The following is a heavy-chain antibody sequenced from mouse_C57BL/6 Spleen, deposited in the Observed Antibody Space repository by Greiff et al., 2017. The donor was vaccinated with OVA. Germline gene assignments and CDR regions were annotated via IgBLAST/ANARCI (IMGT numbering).Heavy chain of an antibody. CDR1: GFNIKDYY. Sequence: VQLQQSGAELVRPGASVKLSCTASGFNIKDYYMHWVKQRPEQGLEWIGRIDPEDGDTEYAPKFQGKATMTADTSSNTAYLQLSSLTSEDTAVYYCTTGGTTVVDWYFDVWGTGTTVTVSS. J-gene: IGHJ1*03. V-gene: IGHV14-1*01. D-gene: IGHD1-1*01. CDR2: IDPEDGDT. CDR3: TTGGTTVVDWYFDV.